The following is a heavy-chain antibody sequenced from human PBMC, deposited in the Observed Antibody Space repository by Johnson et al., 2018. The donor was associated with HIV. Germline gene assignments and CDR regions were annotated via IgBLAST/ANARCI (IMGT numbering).Heavy chain of an antibody. CDR2: ITISGGST. Sequence: VQLVESGGGVVQPGGSLRLSCAASGFTFGSYAMSWVRQAPGKGLEWVSSITISGGSTHYADSVKGRFTISRDNSKNILYLQMNSLRAEDTALYYCARFLGYYDSNGYYFGDGFDVWGRGTMVTVSS. D-gene: IGHD3-22*01. J-gene: IGHJ3*01. V-gene: IGHV3-23*04. CDR3: ARFLGYYDSNGYYFGDGFDV. CDR1: GFTFGSYA.